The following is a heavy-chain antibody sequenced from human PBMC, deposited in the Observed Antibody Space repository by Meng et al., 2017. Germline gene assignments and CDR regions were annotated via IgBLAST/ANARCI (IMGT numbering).Heavy chain of an antibody. CDR2: INHSGST. D-gene: IGHD6-19*01. J-gene: IGHJ3*02. CDR1: GGSFSGYY. V-gene: IGHV4-34*01. CDR3: ARVIGSGWYRSSAFDI. Sequence: SETLSLTCAVYGGSFSGYYWSWIRQPPGKGLEWIGEINHSGSTNYSPSLKSRVTISVDTSKNQFSLKLSSVTAADTAVYYCARVIGSGWYRSSAFDIWGQGTMVTVSS.